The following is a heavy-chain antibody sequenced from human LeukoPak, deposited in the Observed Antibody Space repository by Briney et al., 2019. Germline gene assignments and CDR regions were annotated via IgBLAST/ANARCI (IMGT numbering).Heavy chain of an antibody. J-gene: IGHJ3*02. D-gene: IGHD6-13*01. CDR2: ISYDGSNK. CDR1: GFTFSSYA. V-gene: IGHV3-30-3*01. Sequence: GRSLRLSCAASGFTFSSYAMHWVRQAPGKGLEWVAVISYDGSNKYYADSVKGRFTISRDNSKTTLYLQMNSLRAEDTAVYYCARLSIAAAAPDAFDIWGQGTMVTVSS. CDR3: ARLSIAAAAPDAFDI.